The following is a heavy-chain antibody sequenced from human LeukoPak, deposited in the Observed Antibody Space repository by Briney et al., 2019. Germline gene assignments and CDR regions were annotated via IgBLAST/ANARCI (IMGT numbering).Heavy chain of an antibody. CDR1: GGSISSGGYY. V-gene: IGHV4-31*03. CDR2: IYYSGST. Sequence: TLSLTCTVSGGSISSGGYYWRWMRQHPGMGKEWIGYIYYSGSTYYNPSLRSRVTISVDTSKHQFSLQLSSVTAADTAVYYCAIYVVVTPKYYFDYWGQGTLVTVSS. D-gene: IGHD2-21*02. J-gene: IGHJ4*02. CDR3: AIYVVVTPKYYFDY.